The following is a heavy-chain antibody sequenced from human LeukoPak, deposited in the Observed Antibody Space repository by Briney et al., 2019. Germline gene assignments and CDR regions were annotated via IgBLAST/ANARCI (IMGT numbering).Heavy chain of an antibody. CDR1: GFTFSSYA. V-gene: IGHV3-23*01. CDR3: ARALDYGGNARYYYYYYMDV. Sequence: ESLSLSCAASGFTFSSYAMSWVRQAPGKGLEWVSAISGSGSSTYYADSVKGRFTISRDNSKNTLYLQMNSLRAEDTAAYYCARALDYGGNARYYYYYYMDVWGKGTTVTVSS. D-gene: IGHD4-23*01. J-gene: IGHJ6*03. CDR2: ISGSGSST.